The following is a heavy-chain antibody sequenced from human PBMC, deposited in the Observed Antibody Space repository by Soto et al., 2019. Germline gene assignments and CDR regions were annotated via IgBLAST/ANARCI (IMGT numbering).Heavy chain of an antibody. D-gene: IGHD3-10*02. Sequence: PSETLSLTCSLSGGSINSSDHFWGWIRQAPGKGLEWIGSVYYTETTYYNPSLKSPVTISVETSRNTFSLKVNSVTAADTGIYYCARQRVLSTNMFITSFDPWARERWSPSPQ. CDR2: VYYTETT. CDR1: GGSINSSDHF. J-gene: IGHJ5*02. V-gene: IGHV4-39*01. CDR3: ARQRVLSTNMFITSFDP.